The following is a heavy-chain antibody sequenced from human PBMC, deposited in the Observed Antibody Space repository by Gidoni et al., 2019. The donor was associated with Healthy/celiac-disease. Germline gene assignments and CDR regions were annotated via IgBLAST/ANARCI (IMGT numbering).Heavy chain of an antibody. J-gene: IGHJ3*02. CDR2: IYSGGSI. D-gene: IGHD1-26*01. Sequence: VQLVESGGDLIPPGGSLRLYYAASGFPVSSYYLNWVRQVPGKRLEWVSVIYSGGSIYYADSVKGRFTISRDNSKNTLYLQMNNLRAEDTAVYYCATGGQWGDDAFDIWGQGTMVTVSS. CDR1: GFPVSSYY. V-gene: IGHV3-53*01. CDR3: ATGGQWGDDAFDI.